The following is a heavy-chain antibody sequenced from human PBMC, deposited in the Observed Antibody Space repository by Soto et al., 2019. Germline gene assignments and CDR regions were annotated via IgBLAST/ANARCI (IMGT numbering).Heavy chain of an antibody. CDR2: IYHSGST. Sequence: PSETLSLTCAVSGGSISSGGYSWSWTRQPPGKGLEWIGYIYHSGSTYYNPSLKSRVTISVDRSKNQFSLKLSSVTAADTAVYYCARGNAYCGGDCYPDYFDYWGQGTLVTVSS. CDR3: ARGNAYCGGDCYPDYFDY. D-gene: IGHD2-21*02. CDR1: GGSISSGGYS. V-gene: IGHV4-30-2*01. J-gene: IGHJ4*02.